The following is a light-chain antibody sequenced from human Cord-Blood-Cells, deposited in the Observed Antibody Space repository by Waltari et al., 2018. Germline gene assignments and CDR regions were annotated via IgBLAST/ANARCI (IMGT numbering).Light chain of an antibody. J-gene: IGLJ1*01. Sequence: QSVLTQPPSVSGAPGQRVTISCTGSSSNIGAGYDVHWYQQLPGTAPKPLIYGDSNRPSGAPDRFSGSKSGTSASLAITGLQAEDEADYYCQSYDSSLSGSYVFGTGTKVTVL. CDR3: QSYDSSLSGSYV. V-gene: IGLV1-40*01. CDR1: SSNIGAGYD. CDR2: GDS.